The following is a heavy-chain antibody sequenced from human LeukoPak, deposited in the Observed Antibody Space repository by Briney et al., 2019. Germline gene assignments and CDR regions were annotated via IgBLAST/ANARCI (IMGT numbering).Heavy chain of an antibody. CDR1: GITLSNYG. CDR3: AKRGVVIRVILVGFHKEAYYFDS. V-gene: IGHV3-23*01. J-gene: IGHJ4*02. CDR2: ISDSGGRT. D-gene: IGHD3-22*01. Sequence: GGSLRLSCAVSGITLSNYGVRWVREAPGKGLEWVAGISDSGGRTHYADSVKGRFTISTDNPKNTLYLQMNSLRAEDTAVYFCAKRGVVIRVILVGFHKEAYYFDSWGQGALVTVSS.